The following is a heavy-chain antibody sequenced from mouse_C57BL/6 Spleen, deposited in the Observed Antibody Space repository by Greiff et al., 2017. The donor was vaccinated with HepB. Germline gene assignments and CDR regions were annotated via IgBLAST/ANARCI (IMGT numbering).Heavy chain of an antibody. CDR2: INPSTGGT. CDR3: ARYYGNGFAY. J-gene: IGHJ3*01. CDR1: GYSFTGYY. V-gene: IGHV1-42*01. Sequence: EVQLQQSGPELVKPGASVKISCKASGYSFTGYYMNWVKQSPEKSLEWIGEINPSTGGTTYNQKFKAKATLTVDKSSSTAYMQLKSLTSEDSAVYYCARYYGNGFAYWGQGTLVTVSA. D-gene: IGHD2-1*01.